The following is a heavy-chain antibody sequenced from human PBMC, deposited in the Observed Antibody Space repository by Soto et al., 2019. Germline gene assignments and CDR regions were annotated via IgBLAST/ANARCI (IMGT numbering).Heavy chain of an antibody. J-gene: IGHJ6*02. D-gene: IGHD3-3*01. V-gene: IGHV3-48*02. CDR1: GFTFGTYS. Sequence: HPGGSLRLSFACSGFTFGTYSINWVRQSAGNGLDWIAYISYDSYTIQYADSVKGRFTISRDDDKNSLYLQMNSLRDEDTAVYYCARLYYDYVWGQGTTVTVSS. CDR3: ARLYYDYV. CDR2: ISYDSYTI.